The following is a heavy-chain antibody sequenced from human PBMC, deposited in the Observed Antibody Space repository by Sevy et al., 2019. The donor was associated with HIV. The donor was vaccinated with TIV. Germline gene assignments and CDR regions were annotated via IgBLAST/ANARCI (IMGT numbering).Heavy chain of an antibody. V-gene: IGHV3-30*02. CDR1: GFTFSQYG. Sequence: GGSLRLSCAATGFTFSQYGMEWVRQAPGKGLEWVAFIRYDGSTKYYADSVKGRFTISRDNSKNMLYLQMNSLRPEDTALYSCAKHRDTLAAAAYLDPWGQGTLVTVSS. CDR3: AKHRDTLAAAAYLDP. J-gene: IGHJ5*02. CDR2: IRYDGSTK. D-gene: IGHD6-13*01.